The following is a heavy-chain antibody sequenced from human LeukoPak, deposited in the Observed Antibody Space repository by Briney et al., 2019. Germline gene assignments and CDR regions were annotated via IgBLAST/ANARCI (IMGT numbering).Heavy chain of an antibody. CDR3: ARSYSSSWSNLGY. D-gene: IGHD6-13*01. J-gene: IGHJ4*02. V-gene: IGHV5-51*01. CDR1: GYSFTNYW. CDR2: IYPDDSDT. Sequence: GESLKISCKGSGYSFTNYWIGWVRQMPGKGLEWMGIIYPDDSDTRYSPSFQGQVTISADKSISTAYLQWSSLEASDTAMYYCARSYSSSWSNLGYWGQGTLVTVSS.